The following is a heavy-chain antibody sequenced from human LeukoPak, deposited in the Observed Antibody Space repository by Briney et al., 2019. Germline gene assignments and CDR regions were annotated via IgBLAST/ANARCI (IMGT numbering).Heavy chain of an antibody. J-gene: IGHJ4*02. CDR3: ARAPDSSGYYYISDY. V-gene: IGHV3-7*03. D-gene: IGHD3-22*01. Sequence: PGGSLRLSCEAAGTTFSRYWMNWVRQAPGKGLEWVANIKQDGSEKYYVDSVKGRFTISRDNSKNTLYLQMNSLRAEDTAVYYCARAPDSSGYYYISDYWGQGTLVTVSS. CDR2: IKQDGSEK. CDR1: GTTFSRYW.